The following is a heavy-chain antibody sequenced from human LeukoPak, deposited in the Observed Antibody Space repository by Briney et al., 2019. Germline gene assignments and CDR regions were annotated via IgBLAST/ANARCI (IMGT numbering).Heavy chain of an antibody. D-gene: IGHD4-23*01. Sequence: GGSRRLSCAASGFTFTSYPMSWVRRAPGKGRGWVSSISGSAGSTYYADSVKGRFTISRDNSKNTLYLQMNSLRAEDTAVYYCARGGGNPSYYYYYMDVWGKGTTVTISS. CDR1: GFTFTSYP. V-gene: IGHV3-23*01. CDR3: ARGGGNPSYYYYYMDV. CDR2: ISGSAGST. J-gene: IGHJ6*03.